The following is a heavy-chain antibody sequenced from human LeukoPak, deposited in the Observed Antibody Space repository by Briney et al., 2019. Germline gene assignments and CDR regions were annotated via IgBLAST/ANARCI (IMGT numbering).Heavy chain of an antibody. D-gene: IGHD3-22*01. CDR2: ISGSGGST. CDR1: GFTFSSYA. V-gene: IGHV3-23*01. Sequence: GGSLRLSCAASGFTFSSYAMSWVRQAPGKGLEWVSAISGSGGSTYYADSVKGRFTISRDNSKNTLYLQMNSLRAEDTAVYYCAKAEYYYDSSGYWDYWGQGTLVTVSS. CDR3: AKAEYYYDSSGYWDY. J-gene: IGHJ4*02.